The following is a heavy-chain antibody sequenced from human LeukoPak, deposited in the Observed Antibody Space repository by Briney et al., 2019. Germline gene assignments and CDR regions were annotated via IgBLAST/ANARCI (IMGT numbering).Heavy chain of an antibody. CDR3: TRCSGGSCNEDY. V-gene: IGHV3-73*01. CDR2: IRSKANSYAT. J-gene: IGHJ4*02. CDR1: GFTFSGSA. D-gene: IGHD2-15*01. Sequence: PGGSLRLSCAASGFTFSGSAMHGVRQASGEGLEGVGRIRSKANSYATAYAASAKGRLTISRDDSKNTAYLQMTSVKTEDTAVYYCTRCSGGSCNEDYWGQGTLVIVSS.